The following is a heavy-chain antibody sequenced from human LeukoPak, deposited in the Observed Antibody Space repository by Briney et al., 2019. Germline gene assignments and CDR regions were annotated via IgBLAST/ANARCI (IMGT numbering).Heavy chain of an antibody. CDR1: GGSISSYY. Sequence: SETLSLTCTVSGGSISSYYWSWIRQPPGKGLEWIGYIYYSGSTNYNPSLKSRVTISVDTSKNQFSLKLSSVTAADTAVYYCARLGAGSYYKARAPLDYWGQGTLVTVSS. V-gene: IGHV4-59*12. D-gene: IGHD3-10*01. CDR3: ARLGAGSYYKARAPLDY. CDR2: IYYSGST. J-gene: IGHJ4*02.